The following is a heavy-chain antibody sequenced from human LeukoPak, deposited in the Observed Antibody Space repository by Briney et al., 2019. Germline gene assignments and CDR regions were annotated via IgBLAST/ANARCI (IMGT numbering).Heavy chain of an antibody. CDR2: IKQDGSEK. CDR3: ARADYGEGHYYFDY. D-gene: IGHD4-17*01. CDR1: GFTFSSYW. V-gene: IGHV3-7*01. J-gene: IGHJ4*02. Sequence: GGSLRLSCAASGFTFSSYWMSWVRQAPGKGLEWVANIKQDGSEKYYVDSVKGRFTISRDNAKNSLYLQMNSLRAEDTAVYYCARADYGEGHYYFDYWGQGTLVTVSS.